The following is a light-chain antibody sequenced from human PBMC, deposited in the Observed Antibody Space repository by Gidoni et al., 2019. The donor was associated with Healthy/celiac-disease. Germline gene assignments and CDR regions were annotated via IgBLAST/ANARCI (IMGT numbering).Light chain of an antibody. CDR3: QQRSNWPLT. CDR1: QSVSSY. V-gene: IGKV3-11*01. CDR2: DAS. J-gene: IGKJ4*01. Sequence: EIVLTQPPATLSFSPGERATLSCRASQSVSSYLAWYQQKPGQAPRLLIYDASNRATGIPARFSGSGSGTDFTLTISSLEPEDFAVYYCQQRSNWPLTFGGGTKVEIK.